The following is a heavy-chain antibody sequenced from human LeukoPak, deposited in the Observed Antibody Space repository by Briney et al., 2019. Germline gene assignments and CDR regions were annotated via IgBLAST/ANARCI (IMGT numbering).Heavy chain of an antibody. CDR3: ARASNITIFGVVTARYYFDY. V-gene: IGHV4-34*01. J-gene: IGHJ4*02. Sequence: PSETLSLTCAVYGGSFSGYYWSWIRQPPGKGLEWIGEINHSGSTNYNPSLKSRVTMSVDTSKNQFSLKLSSVTAADTAVYYCARASNITIFGVVTARYYFDYWGQGTLVTVSS. CDR1: GGSFSGYY. CDR2: INHSGST. D-gene: IGHD3-3*01.